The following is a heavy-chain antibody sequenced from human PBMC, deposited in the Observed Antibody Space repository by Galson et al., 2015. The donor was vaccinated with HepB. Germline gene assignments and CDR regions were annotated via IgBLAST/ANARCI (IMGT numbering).Heavy chain of an antibody. Sequence: SLRLSCAASGFTFSNYWMTWVRQAPGKGLEWVASIKEDGSEKYYVDSVKGRFTISRDNTKNSLYLQMNSLRAEDTAVYYCARDGNSGYNDFDYWGRGTLLTVSS. CDR3: ARDGNSGYNDFDY. J-gene: IGHJ4*02. D-gene: IGHD6-25*01. CDR1: GFTFSNYW. CDR2: IKEDGSEK. V-gene: IGHV3-7*03.